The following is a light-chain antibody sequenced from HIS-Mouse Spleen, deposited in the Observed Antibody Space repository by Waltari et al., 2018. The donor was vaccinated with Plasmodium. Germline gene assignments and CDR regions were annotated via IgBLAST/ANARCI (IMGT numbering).Light chain of an antibody. V-gene: IGKV3-15*01. CDR1: QRVSSN. Sequence: EIVMTQSPATLSVSPGERAALSCRASQRVSSNLAWYQQKPGQAPRTRIYGASTRATGIPARCSGSGSGTEFTLTISSMKSEDFAVYYGQQYNNWPYTFGQGTKLEIK. CDR3: QQYNNWPYT. J-gene: IGKJ2*01. CDR2: GAS.